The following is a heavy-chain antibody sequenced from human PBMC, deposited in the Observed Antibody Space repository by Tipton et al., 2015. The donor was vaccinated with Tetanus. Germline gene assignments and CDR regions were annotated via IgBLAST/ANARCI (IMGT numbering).Heavy chain of an antibody. J-gene: IGHJ4*02. CDR2: IIPVFGTG. Sequence: QVQLVQSGAEVKKPGSSVKVSCKASGGTFSSSAISWERQAPGQGLEWMGGIIPVFGTGNYAQKFQGRVTMTADESTSTVYMELSSLRSEDTAVYYCARDHSGYDYSVDWGQGTLVIVSS. CDR3: ARDHSGYDYSVD. CDR1: GGTFSSSA. D-gene: IGHD5-12*01. V-gene: IGHV1-69*01.